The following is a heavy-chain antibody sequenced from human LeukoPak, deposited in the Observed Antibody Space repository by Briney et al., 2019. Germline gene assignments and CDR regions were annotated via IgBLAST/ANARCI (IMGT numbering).Heavy chain of an antibody. D-gene: IGHD5-24*01. CDR1: GFTFSSYW. J-gene: IGHJ4*02. Sequence: PGGSLRLSCAASGFTFSSYWMSWVRQAPGKGLEWVANIKEDGSEKNYVDSVKGRFTISRDNAMNSLYLQMNSLRAEDTAVYYCARDPEMAAIMDYFDYWGQGTLVTVSS. CDR3: ARDPEMAAIMDYFDY. V-gene: IGHV3-7*01. CDR2: IKEDGSEK.